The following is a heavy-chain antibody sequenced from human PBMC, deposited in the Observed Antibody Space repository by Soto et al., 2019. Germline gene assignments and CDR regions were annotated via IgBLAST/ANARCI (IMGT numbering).Heavy chain of an antibody. D-gene: IGHD6-13*01. J-gene: IGHJ6*02. CDR1: GCSISSGGYS. Sequence: SETLSLTCAVSGCSISSGGYSWSWIRQPPGKGLEWVGYIYHSGSTYYNPSLKSRVTISVDRSKNQFSLKLSSVSAADTAVYYCASQQLVPHHSVRAVWGQGTTVTASS. V-gene: IGHV4-30-2*01. CDR2: IYHSGST. CDR3: ASQQLVPHHSVRAV.